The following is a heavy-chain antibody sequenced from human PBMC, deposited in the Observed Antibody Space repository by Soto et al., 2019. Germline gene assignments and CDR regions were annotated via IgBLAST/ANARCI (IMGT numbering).Heavy chain of an antibody. J-gene: IGHJ4*02. Sequence: GGSLRLSCAASGFTFSNAWMSWVRQAPGKGLEWVGRIKSKTDGGTTDYAAPVKGRFTISRDDSKNTLYLQMNSLKTEDTAVYYCTTETTEGGLAGGSGWYDFDYWGQGTLVTVSS. CDR2: IKSKTDGGTT. CDR1: GFTFSNAW. D-gene: IGHD6-19*01. V-gene: IGHV3-15*01. CDR3: TTETTEGGLAGGSGWYDFDY.